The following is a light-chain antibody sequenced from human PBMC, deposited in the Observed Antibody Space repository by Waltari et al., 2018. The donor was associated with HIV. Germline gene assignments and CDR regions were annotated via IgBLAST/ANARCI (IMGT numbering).Light chain of an antibody. CDR3: QQYYAFPLT. CDR1: QNVNFN. CDR2: GAY. Sequence: EIVMTQSPATLSVSPGERVTLSCRASQNVNFNLAWYQQKPGQAPRLLIYGAYGRAAGIPARFSGSGSGTEFTLTISSLQSEDFAVYYCQQYYAFPLTFGGGTKVEIK. J-gene: IGKJ4*01. V-gene: IGKV3D-15*01.